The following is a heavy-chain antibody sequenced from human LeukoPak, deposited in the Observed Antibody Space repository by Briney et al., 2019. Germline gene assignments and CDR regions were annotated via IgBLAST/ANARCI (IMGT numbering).Heavy chain of an antibody. CDR1: VGSTSSSSYY. D-gene: IGHD6-6*01. J-gene: IGHJ4*02. CDR2: IYYSGST. CDR3: ARPAGSSSWGGLGYYFDY. V-gene: IGHV4-39*01. Sequence: SETLSLTCTVSVGSTSSSSYYWGWIRQPPGKGLEWIGSIYYSGSTYYNPSLKSRVTISVDTSKNQFSLKLSSVTAGDTAVYYSARPAGSSSWGGLGYYFDYWGQGTLVTVSS.